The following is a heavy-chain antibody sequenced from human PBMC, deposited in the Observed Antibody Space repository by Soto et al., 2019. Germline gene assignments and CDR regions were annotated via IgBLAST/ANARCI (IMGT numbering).Heavy chain of an antibody. D-gene: IGHD1-26*01. V-gene: IGHV1-69*13. CDR2: IIPIFGTA. CDR3: AAGNSGSYYDRFDY. CDR1: GGTFSSYA. Sequence: SVKVSCKASGGTFSSYAISWVQQAPGQGLEWMGGIIPIFGTANYAQKFQGRVTITADESTSTAYMELSSLRSEDTAVYYCAAGNSGSYYDRFDYWGQGTLVTVS. J-gene: IGHJ4*02.